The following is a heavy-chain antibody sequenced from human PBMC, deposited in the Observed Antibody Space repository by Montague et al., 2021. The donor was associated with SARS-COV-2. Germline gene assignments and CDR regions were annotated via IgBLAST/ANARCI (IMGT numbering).Heavy chain of an antibody. CDR2: IFHSGTT. D-gene: IGHD3-16*01. Sequence: TLSLTCTVSGASISSGGYYWSWIRQHPGEGLEWIGYIFHSGTTYYSPSLESRVTMSVDTSENQFSLKLASVTAADTAVYYCASFMIQAVPNYWGQGTLVTVSS. V-gene: IGHV4-31*03. CDR3: ASFMIQAVPNY. CDR1: GASISSGGYY. J-gene: IGHJ4*02.